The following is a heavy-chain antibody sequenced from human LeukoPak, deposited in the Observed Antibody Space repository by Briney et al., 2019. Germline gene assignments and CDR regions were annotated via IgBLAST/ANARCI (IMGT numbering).Heavy chain of an antibody. CDR1: GFTFSSYT. D-gene: IGHD6-19*01. Sequence: PGGSLRLSRAASGFTFSSYTMNWVRQAPGKGLEWVSSITSGGVNTYYATSVKGRFTISRDNAKNSLFLQMNSLRAEDTAIYYCAKVQDGSFWYEYFQHWGQGTLVTVSS. V-gene: IGHV3-21*01. CDR2: ITSGGVNT. J-gene: IGHJ1*01. CDR3: AKVQDGSFWYEYFQH.